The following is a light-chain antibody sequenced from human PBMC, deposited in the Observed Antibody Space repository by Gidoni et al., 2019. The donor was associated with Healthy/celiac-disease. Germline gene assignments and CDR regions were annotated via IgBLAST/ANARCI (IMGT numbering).Light chain of an antibody. CDR2: AAS. J-gene: IGKJ4*01. CDR1: QSISSY. Sequence: DIQMTQSPSSLSASVGDRVTITCRASQSISSYLNWYQQKPGKAPKLPIYAASSLQSGVPSRFSGSGSGTDFTLTISSLQPEDFATYYCQQSYSTPLTFXGXTKVEIK. V-gene: IGKV1-39*01. CDR3: QQSYSTPLT.